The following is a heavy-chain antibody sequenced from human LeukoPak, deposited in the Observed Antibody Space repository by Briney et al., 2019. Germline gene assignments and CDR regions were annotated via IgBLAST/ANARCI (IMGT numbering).Heavy chain of an antibody. J-gene: IGHJ4*02. CDR3: AKDPGITMVRGDPKADY. D-gene: IGHD3-10*01. V-gene: IGHV3-30*02. Sequence: GGSLRLSCAASGFTFSSYGMHWVRQAPGKGLEWVAFIRYDGSNKYYADSVKGRFTISRDNSKNTLYLQMNSLRAEDTAVYYCAKDPGITMVRGDPKADYWGQGTLVTVSS. CDR2: IRYDGSNK. CDR1: GFTFSSYG.